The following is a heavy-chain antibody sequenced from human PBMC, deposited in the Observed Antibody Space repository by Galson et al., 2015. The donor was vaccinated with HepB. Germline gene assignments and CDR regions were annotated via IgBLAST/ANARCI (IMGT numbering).Heavy chain of an antibody. CDR3: ATLGARIYSYVHDAFDI. D-gene: IGHD5-18*01. J-gene: IGHJ3*02. Sequence: SVKVSCKASGYSLTEFSMNWVRQAPGKGLEWMGGFDPEDDETIYAQKFQGRATMTEDTSTDTVYMELSSLRSEDTAVYYCATLGARIYSYVHDAFDIWGQGTMVTVSS. CDR1: GYSLTEFS. V-gene: IGHV1-24*01. CDR2: FDPEDDET.